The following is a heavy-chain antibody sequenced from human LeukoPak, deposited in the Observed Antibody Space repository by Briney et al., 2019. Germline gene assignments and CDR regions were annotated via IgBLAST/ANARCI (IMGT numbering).Heavy chain of an antibody. Sequence: SETLSLTCTVSGGSISNKYWSWIRQPPGKGLEWIGYIYHSGSTYYNPSLKSRVTISVDRSKNQFSLKLSSVTAADTAVYYCAKAHTIFEGPFDYWGQGTLVTVSS. CDR1: GGSISNKY. J-gene: IGHJ4*02. CDR3: AKAHTIFEGPFDY. CDR2: IYHSGST. V-gene: IGHV4-59*12. D-gene: IGHD3-3*01.